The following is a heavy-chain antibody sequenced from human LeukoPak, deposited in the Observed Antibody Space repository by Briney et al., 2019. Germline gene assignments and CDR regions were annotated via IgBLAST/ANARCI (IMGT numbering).Heavy chain of an antibody. V-gene: IGHV3-7*01. CDR1: GFTFSSYW. CDR3: ARDKIVGATNFDY. Sequence: GGSLRLSCAASGFTFSSYWMSWVRQALGKGREWVANIKQDGSEKNYVDSVKGRFTISRDNAKNSLYLQMNSLRAEDTAVYYCARDKIVGATNFDYWGQGTLVTVSS. J-gene: IGHJ4*02. CDR2: IKQDGSEK. D-gene: IGHD1-26*01.